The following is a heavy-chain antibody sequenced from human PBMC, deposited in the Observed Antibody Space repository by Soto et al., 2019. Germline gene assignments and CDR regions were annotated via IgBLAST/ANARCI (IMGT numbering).Heavy chain of an antibody. V-gene: IGHV4-4*07. CDR3: ARDFDVNTALDYWYFDL. J-gene: IGHJ2*01. D-gene: IGHD5-18*01. CDR2: IYSSGRT. Sequence: QVQLQESGPGPVKASETLSLTCTLTGGSTSGNYWSWIRQPAGKGLEWIGRIYSSGRTHYNPSLKSRATMSVATNYFSLRLNAVTAADTAVYYCARDFDVNTALDYWYFDLWGRGTLVTVS. CDR1: GGSTSGNY.